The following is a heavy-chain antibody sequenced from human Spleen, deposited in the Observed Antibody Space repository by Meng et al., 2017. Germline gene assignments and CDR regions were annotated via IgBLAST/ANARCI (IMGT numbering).Heavy chain of an antibody. CDR1: GGSISSYY. D-gene: IGHD3-10*01. Sequence: GSLRLSCTVSGGSISSYYWSWIRQPAGKGLEWIGRIYTSGSTNYNPSLKSRVTMSVDTSKNQFSLKLSSVTAADTAVYYCARDRGTMVRGVIITSWFDPWGQGTQVTVSS. J-gene: IGHJ5*02. CDR3: ARDRGTMVRGVIITSWFDP. CDR2: IYTSGST. V-gene: IGHV4-4*07.